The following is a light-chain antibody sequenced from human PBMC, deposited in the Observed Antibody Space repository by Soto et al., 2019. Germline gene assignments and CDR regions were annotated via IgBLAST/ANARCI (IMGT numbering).Light chain of an antibody. V-gene: IGLV2-14*01. J-gene: IGLJ2*01. CDR2: EVS. CDR3: SSYTSSSTVV. Sequence: QSVLTQPASVSGSPGQSITISCTGTSSDVGGYNYVSWYQQHPGKAPKLMIYEVSNRPSGVSNRFSGSKSGNTASLTFSGLQAEDEADYYCSSYTSSSTVVFGGGTKVTVL. CDR1: SSDVGGYNY.